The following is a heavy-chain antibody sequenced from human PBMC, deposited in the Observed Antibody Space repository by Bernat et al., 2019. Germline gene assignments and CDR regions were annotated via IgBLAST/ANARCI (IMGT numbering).Heavy chain of an antibody. V-gene: IGHV3-23*01. CDR1: GFTFSSYA. CDR3: AKFDSSGWYRVIQGDGFDI. J-gene: IGHJ3*02. D-gene: IGHD6-19*01. Sequence: EVQLLESGGGLVQPGGSLRVSCAASGFTFSSYAMTWVRQAPGKGLEWVSTISDGSITTYYADSVKGRFTISRDNSKNTLYLQMNGLRAEDTAVYYCAKFDSSGWYRVIQGDGFDIWGQGTMVTVSS. CDR2: ISDGSITT.